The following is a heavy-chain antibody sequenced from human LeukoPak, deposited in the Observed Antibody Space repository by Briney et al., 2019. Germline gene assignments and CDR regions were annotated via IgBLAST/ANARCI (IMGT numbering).Heavy chain of an antibody. V-gene: IGHV4-59*08. J-gene: IGHJ3*02. Sequence: SETLSLTCTVSGGSISSYYWSWIRQPPGKGLEWIGYIYYSGSTNYNPSLKSRVTISVDTSKNRYSLKLSSVTAADTAVYYCARLRSSSTSMRYFDWFDAFDIWGQGTMVTVSS. D-gene: IGHD3-9*01. CDR3: ARLRSSSTSMRYFDWFDAFDI. CDR1: GGSISSYY. CDR2: IYYSGST.